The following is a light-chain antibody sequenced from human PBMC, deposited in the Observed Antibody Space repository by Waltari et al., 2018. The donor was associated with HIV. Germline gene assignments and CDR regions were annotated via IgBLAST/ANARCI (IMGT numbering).Light chain of an antibody. CDR1: SSDVGLYNY. CDR3: TSYTTIFTYV. CDR2: EVT. Sequence: QSALTQPASVSGSPGQSITISCTGTSSDVGLYNYVSWYQQHPGKAPKLMIYEVTKRPSGVSDRFSGSKSGNTASLTISGLQAEDEADYYCTSYTTIFTYVFGTGTWVSVL. V-gene: IGLV2-14*01. J-gene: IGLJ1*01.